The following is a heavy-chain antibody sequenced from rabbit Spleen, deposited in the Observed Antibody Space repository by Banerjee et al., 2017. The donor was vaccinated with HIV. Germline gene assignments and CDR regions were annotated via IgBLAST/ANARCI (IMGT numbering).Heavy chain of an antibody. CDR3: VRDRANIGGDYGPYYFDL. J-gene: IGHJ4*01. CDR1: GFDFSDYG. D-gene: IGHD2-1*01. V-gene: IGHV1S47*01. Sequence: QEQLVESGGGLVQPGGSLKLSCKASGFDFSDYGMSLVRQAPGKGLEWIGYIDPLFGNTYYASWVNGRFTISSHNAQNTLYLQLNSLTAADTATYFCVRDRANIGGDYGPYYFDLWGPGTLVTVS. CDR2: IDPLFGNT.